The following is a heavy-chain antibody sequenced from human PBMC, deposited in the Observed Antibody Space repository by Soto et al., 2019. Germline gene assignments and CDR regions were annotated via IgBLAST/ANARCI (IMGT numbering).Heavy chain of an antibody. J-gene: IGHJ5*02. CDR1: GGSISSGGYY. V-gene: IGHV4-30-4*01. Sequence: ASETLSLTCTVSGGSISSGGYYWSWIRQPPGKGLEWIGYIYYSGSTYYNPSLKSRVTISVDTSKNQFSLKLSSVTAADTAVYYCARVDGSSGYYPPYNWFDPWGQGTLLTVSS. CDR2: IYYSGST. D-gene: IGHD3-22*01. CDR3: ARVDGSSGYYPPYNWFDP.